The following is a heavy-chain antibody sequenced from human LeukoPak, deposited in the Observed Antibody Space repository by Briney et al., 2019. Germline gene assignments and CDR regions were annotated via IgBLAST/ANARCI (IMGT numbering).Heavy chain of an antibody. V-gene: IGHV3-7*03. J-gene: IGHJ6*02. D-gene: IGHD3-16*01. CDR3: ARGGGLDV. CDR2: INHNGNVN. CDR1: GFTFSSYW. Sequence: HPGRSLRLSCAASGFTFSSYWTNWARQAPGKGLEWVASINHNGNVNYYVDSVKGRFTISRDNAKNSLYLQMSNLRAEDTAVYFCARGGGLDVWGQGATVTVSS.